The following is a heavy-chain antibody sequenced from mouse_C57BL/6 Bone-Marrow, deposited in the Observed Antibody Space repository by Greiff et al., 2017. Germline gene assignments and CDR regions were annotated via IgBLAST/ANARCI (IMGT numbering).Heavy chain of an antibody. D-gene: IGHD1-1*01. Sequence: EVMLVESGEGLVKPGGSLKLSCAASGFTFSSYAMSWVRQTPEKRLEWVAYISSGGDYIYYADTVKGRFTISRDNARNTLYLQMSSLKSEDTAMYYCTREDYSSSCLSWFAYWGQGTLVTVSA. CDR3: TREDYSSSCLSWFAY. J-gene: IGHJ3*01. V-gene: IGHV5-9-1*02. CDR2: ISSGGDYI. CDR1: GFTFSSYA.